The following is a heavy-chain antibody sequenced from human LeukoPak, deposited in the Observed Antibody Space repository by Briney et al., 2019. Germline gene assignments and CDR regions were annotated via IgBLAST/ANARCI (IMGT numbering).Heavy chain of an antibody. J-gene: IGHJ2*01. CDR2: ISWSSGMR. D-gene: IGHD2-2*01. CDR3: AKDRSSTSYWYFDL. V-gene: IGHV3-9*01. CDR1: GFTFDDYA. Sequence: GRSLRLSCAASGFTFDDYAMHWVRQAPGKGLEWVSGISWSSGMRDYADSVKGRFTISRDNAKNSLYLQMNSLRAEDTALYYCAKDRSSTSYWYFDLWGRGTLVTVSS.